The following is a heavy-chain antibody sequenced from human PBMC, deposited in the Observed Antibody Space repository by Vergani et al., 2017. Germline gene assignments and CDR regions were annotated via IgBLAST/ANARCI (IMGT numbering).Heavy chain of an antibody. Sequence: EVQLVESGGGLVQPGGSLRLSCAASGFTFSDHYMDWVRQAPGKGLEWVGRTRNKANSYTTEYAASVKGRLTISRDDSKNSLYLQMNSLKTEDTAVYYCTTRVDTLISSDYWGQGTLVTVSS. J-gene: IGHJ4*02. CDR2: TRNKANSYTT. V-gene: IGHV3-72*01. CDR3: TTRVDTLISSDY. D-gene: IGHD5-18*01. CDR1: GFTFSDHY.